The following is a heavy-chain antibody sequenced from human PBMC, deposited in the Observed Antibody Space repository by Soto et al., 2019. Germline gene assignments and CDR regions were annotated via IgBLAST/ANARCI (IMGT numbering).Heavy chain of an antibody. CDR2: INHSGST. CDR1: CGSFSGYY. Sequence: SETLSLTCAVYCGSFSGYYWTWIRQPPGTGLEWIGEINHSGSTNYNPSLKSRVTISVDTSKNQFSLKLTSVTAADTAVYYCARARQYYDCELDPWGQGTLVTVSS. V-gene: IGHV4-34*01. J-gene: IGHJ5*02. CDR3: ARARQYYDCELDP. D-gene: IGHD3-22*01.